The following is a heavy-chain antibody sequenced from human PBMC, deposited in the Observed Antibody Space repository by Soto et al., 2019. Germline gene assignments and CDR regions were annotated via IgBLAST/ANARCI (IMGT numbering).Heavy chain of an antibody. CDR1: GFTFSDYY. CDR3: ARVQSGSYYIDY. J-gene: IGHJ4*02. CDR2: ISSSSSYT. V-gene: IGHV3-11*05. D-gene: IGHD1-26*01. Sequence: QVQLVESGGGLVKPGGSLRLSCAASGFTFSDYYMSWIRQAPGKGLEWVSYISSSSSYTNYADSVKGRFTISRDNAKNSRYLQMNSLRAEDTAVYYCARVQSGSYYIDYWGQGTLVTVSS.